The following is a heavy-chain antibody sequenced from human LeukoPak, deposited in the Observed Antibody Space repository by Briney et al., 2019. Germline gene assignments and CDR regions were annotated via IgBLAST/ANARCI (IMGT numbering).Heavy chain of an antibody. CDR1: GFTFSSYG. CDR2: ISYDGSNK. V-gene: IGHV3-30*18. CDR3: AKDVSRSGSDSVSDY. Sequence: WGSLRLSCAASGFTFSSYGMHWVRQAPGKGLEWVAVISYDGSNKYYAASVKVRFTISSDNSKNTLYLQMTSLRAEATAVYYCAKDVSRSGSDSVSDYWGQGTLVTVSS. D-gene: IGHD5-12*01. J-gene: IGHJ4*02.